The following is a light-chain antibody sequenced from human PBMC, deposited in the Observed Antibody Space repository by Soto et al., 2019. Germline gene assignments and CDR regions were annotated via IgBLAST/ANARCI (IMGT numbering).Light chain of an antibody. CDR3: MSYTSSTTVV. Sequence: QSALTQPASVSGSPGQSITISCTGSSSDIGGYNYVSWYQQHPGKAPKLMIFEVSNRPSGVSNRFSGSKSDNKASLTISGLQAEDEADYYCMSYTSSTTVVFGGGTKLTVL. CDR2: EVS. J-gene: IGLJ2*01. V-gene: IGLV2-14*01. CDR1: SSDIGGYNY.